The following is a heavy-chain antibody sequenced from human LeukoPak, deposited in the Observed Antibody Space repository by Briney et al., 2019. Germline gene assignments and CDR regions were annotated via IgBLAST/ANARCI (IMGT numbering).Heavy chain of an antibody. D-gene: IGHD2-15*01. V-gene: IGHV1-69*04. CDR3: ETTYCSGGSCYPNYYYYYGMDV. CDR1: GGTVSSYA. J-gene: IGHJ6*02. Sequence: SVKLSCKPSGGTVSSYAVIWGRQAPGHGREWLGRIIPILGIANYAQKFQGRVAITADKTTSTAYMVLSRLSCEDTAVYYCETTYCSGGSCYPNYYYYYGMDVWGQGTTVTVSS. CDR2: IIPILGIA.